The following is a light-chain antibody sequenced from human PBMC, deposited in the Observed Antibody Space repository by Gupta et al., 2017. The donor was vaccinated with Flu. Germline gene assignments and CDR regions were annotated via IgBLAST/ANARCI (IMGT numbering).Light chain of an antibody. V-gene: IGKV1-33*01. J-gene: IGKJ1*01. CDR1: QDISNY. Sequence: DIQMTQSPSSLSASVGDRVTITCQASQDISNYLNWYQQKPGKAPKLLIYDASNLETGVPSRFSGSGSGTDFTCPISSMQPEDIETYYGQQSRTFGQGTKVEIK. CDR3: QQSRT. CDR2: DAS.